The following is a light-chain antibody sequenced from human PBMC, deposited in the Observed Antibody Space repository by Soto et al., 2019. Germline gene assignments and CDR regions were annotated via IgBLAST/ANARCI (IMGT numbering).Light chain of an antibody. V-gene: IGKV3-20*01. J-gene: IGKJ1*01. CDR2: DVS. Sequence: EIVLTQSPGTLSLSPGERATLSCRSSQSVSSSYLAWYQQKPGQAPRLLIYDVSSRATGIPERFSGSGSGTDVALTISRLDPEDFAVYYCQQYGSSPTFGQGTKVESK. CDR1: QSVSSSY. CDR3: QQYGSSPT.